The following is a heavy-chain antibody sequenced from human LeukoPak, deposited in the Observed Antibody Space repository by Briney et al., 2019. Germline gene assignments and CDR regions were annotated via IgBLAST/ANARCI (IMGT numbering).Heavy chain of an antibody. CDR2: IYYSGST. V-gene: IGHV4-61*01. Sequence: SETLSLTCTVSGGSVSSGSYYWSWIRQPPGKGLEWIGYIYYSGSTNYNPSLKSRVTISVDTSKNQFSLKLGSVTAADTAVYYCARHPATVVDNYYYYYGMDVWGQGTTVTVSS. D-gene: IGHD4-23*01. J-gene: IGHJ6*02. CDR3: ARHPATVVDNYYYYYGMDV. CDR1: GGSVSSGSYY.